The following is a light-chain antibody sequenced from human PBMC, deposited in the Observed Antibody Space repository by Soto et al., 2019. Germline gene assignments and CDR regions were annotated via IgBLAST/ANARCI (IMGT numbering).Light chain of an antibody. CDR1: SSDVGYYNL. Sequence: QSALTQPPSASGSPGQSVTISCSGTSSDVGYYNLVSWYQQHPGKAPKVMIYEVSQRPPGVPDRFSGSKSGNTASLTVSGLQAEDEADYYCSSYAGKNISVFGGGTKVTVL. V-gene: IGLV2-8*01. CDR2: EVS. J-gene: IGLJ2*01. CDR3: SSYAGKNISV.